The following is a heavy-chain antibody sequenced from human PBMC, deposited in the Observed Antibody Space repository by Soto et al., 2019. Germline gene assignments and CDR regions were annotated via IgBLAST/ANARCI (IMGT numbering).Heavy chain of an antibody. V-gene: IGHV4-4*02. Sequence: PSETLSLTCTVSGGSISSGGYYWWSWVRQPPGKGLEWIGEIYHSGSTNYNPSLKSRVTISVDKSKNQFSLKLSSVTAADTAVYYCASGQGTGFDYWGQGTLVTVSS. J-gene: IGHJ4*02. CDR2: IYHSGST. CDR1: GGSISSGGYYW. CDR3: ASGQGTGFDY.